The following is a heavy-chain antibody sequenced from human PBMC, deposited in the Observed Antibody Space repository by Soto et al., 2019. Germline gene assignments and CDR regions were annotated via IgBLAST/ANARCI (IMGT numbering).Heavy chain of an antibody. V-gene: IGHV4-34*01. Sequence: QVQLQQWGAGLLKPSETLSLTCAVYGGSFSGYYWSWIRQPPGKGLEWIGEINHSGSTNYNPSLKRRATIAVDPSKNQVSLKLSSVTAADTAAYYCARGPRITIYEGDFDLWGRGTLVTVSS. CDR1: GGSFSGYY. D-gene: IGHD3-9*01. CDR3: ARGPRITIYEGDFDL. J-gene: IGHJ2*01. CDR2: INHSGST.